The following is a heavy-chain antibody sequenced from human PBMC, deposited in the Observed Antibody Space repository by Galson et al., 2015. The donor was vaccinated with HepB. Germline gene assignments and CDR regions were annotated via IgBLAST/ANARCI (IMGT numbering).Heavy chain of an antibody. D-gene: IGHD1-26*01. CDR3: AKGGGSYYEFDY. Sequence: SLRLSCAASGFTFSSYGMHWVRQAPGKGLEWVAVISYDGSNKYYADSVKGRFTISRDNSKNTLYLQMNSLRAEDTAVYYCAKGGGSYYEFDYWGQGTLVTVSS. J-gene: IGHJ4*02. CDR1: GFTFSSYG. V-gene: IGHV3-30*18. CDR2: ISYDGSNK.